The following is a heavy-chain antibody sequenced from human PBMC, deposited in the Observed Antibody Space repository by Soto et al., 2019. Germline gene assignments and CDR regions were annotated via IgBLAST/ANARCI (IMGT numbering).Heavy chain of an antibody. Sequence: GESLKISCKGSGYSFTSYWIGWVRQMPGKGLEWMGIIYPGDSDTRYSPSFQGQVTISADKSISTAYLQWSSLKASDTAMYYCARQGDYDSSGYYSYAFDIWGQGTMVTVSS. V-gene: IGHV5-51*01. CDR1: GYSFTSYW. CDR3: ARQGDYDSSGYYSYAFDI. D-gene: IGHD3-22*01. J-gene: IGHJ3*02. CDR2: IYPGDSDT.